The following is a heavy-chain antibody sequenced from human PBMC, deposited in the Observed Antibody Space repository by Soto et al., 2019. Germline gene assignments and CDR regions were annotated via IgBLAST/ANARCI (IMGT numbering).Heavy chain of an antibody. CDR3: ATQYKERNWFDP. CDR2: FDPEDGET. Sequence: GASVKVSCKVSGYTLTELSMHWVRQAPGKGLEWMGGFDPEDGETIYAQKFQGRVTMTEDTSTDTAYMELSSLRSEDTAVYYCATQYKERNWFDPWGQGTLVTSPQ. J-gene: IGHJ5*02. CDR1: GYTLTELS. D-gene: IGHD1-1*01. V-gene: IGHV1-24*01.